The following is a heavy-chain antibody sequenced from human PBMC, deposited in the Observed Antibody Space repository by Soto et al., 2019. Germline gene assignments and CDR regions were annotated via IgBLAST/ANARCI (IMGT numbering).Heavy chain of an antibody. V-gene: IGHV3-73*01. CDR2: IRSKANSYAT. CDR3: TTEGVWFGPYGMDV. D-gene: IGHD3-10*01. Sequence: EVQLVESGGGLVQPGGSLKLSCAASGFTFSGSAMHWVRQASGKGLEWVGRIRSKANSYATAYAASVKGRFTISRDDSKNTEYLQMNSLKTEDTAVYYSTTEGVWFGPYGMDVWGQGTTVTVSS. CDR1: GFTFSGSA. J-gene: IGHJ6*02.